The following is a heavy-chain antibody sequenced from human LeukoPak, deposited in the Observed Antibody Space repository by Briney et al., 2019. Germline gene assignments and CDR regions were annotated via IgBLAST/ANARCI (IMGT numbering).Heavy chain of an antibody. Sequence: HPGGSLRLSCAASGFTFSSYPMSWVRQAPGKGLEWVSRISGTGGSTYYADSVKGRFTISRDNSKNTLYLQMNSLRAEDTAVYYCAKERDGGLGYTYGFWGQGTLVTVSS. J-gene: IGHJ4*02. V-gene: IGHV3-23*01. CDR2: ISGTGGST. D-gene: IGHD5-18*01. CDR3: AKERDGGLGYTYGF. CDR1: GFTFSSYP.